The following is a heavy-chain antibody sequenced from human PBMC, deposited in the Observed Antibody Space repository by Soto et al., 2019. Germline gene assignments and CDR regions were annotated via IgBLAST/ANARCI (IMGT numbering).Heavy chain of an antibody. CDR3: ARIPIVVVPTASPMNWFDP. CDR2: INPNSGGT. Sequence: ASVKVSCKASGYTFTGYYMHWVRQAPGQGLEWMGWINPNSGGTNYAQKFQGRVTLTRDTSISTAYMELSRLRSDDTAVYYCARIPIVVVPTASPMNWFDPWGQGTLLTVSS. D-gene: IGHD2-2*01. CDR1: GYTFTGYY. J-gene: IGHJ5*02. V-gene: IGHV1-2*02.